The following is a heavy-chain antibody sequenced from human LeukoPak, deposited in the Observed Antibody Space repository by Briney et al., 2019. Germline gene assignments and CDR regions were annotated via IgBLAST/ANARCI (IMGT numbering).Heavy chain of an antibody. V-gene: IGHV3-7*01. J-gene: IGHJ5*02. Sequence: PGGSLRLSCAASGFTFSSYWMSWVRQAPGKGLEWVANIKQDGSEKYYVDSVKGRFTISRDNAKNSLYLQMNSLRAEDTAVYYCARDGSGSYFRFDPWGQGTLVTVSS. CDR1: GFTFSSYW. D-gene: IGHD1-26*01. CDR2: IKQDGSEK. CDR3: ARDGSGSYFRFDP.